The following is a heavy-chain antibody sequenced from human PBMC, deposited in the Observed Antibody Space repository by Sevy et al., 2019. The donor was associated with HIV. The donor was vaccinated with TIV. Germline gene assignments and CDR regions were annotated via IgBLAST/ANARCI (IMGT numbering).Heavy chain of an antibody. Sequence: GGSLRLSCAASGFTFSSYAMSWVRQALGKGLEWVSAISGSGGSTYYADSVKGRFTISRDNSKNTLYLQMNSLRAEDTAVYYCARLITMVRGVTAKQLDYWGQGTLVTVSS. D-gene: IGHD3-10*01. CDR3: ARLITMVRGVTAKQLDY. CDR1: GFTFSSYA. V-gene: IGHV3-23*01. J-gene: IGHJ4*02. CDR2: ISGSGGST.